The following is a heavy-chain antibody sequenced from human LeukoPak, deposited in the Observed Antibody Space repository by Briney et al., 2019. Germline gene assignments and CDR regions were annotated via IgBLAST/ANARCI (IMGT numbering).Heavy chain of an antibody. CDR3: ARLFPNYYDSSGYYSPPQY. J-gene: IGHJ4*02. D-gene: IGHD3-22*01. CDR2: IYPGDSDT. V-gene: IGHV5-51*01. CDR1: GYSFTSYW. Sequence: GESLKISCKGSGYSFTSYWIGWVRQMPGKGLEWMGIIYPGDSDTRYSPSFQGQVTISADKSISTAYLQWSSLKASDTAMYYCARLFPNYYDSSGYYSPPQYWGQGTLVTVSS.